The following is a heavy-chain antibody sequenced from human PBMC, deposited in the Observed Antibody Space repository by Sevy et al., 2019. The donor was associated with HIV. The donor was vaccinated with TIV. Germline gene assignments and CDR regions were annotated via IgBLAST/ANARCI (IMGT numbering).Heavy chain of an antibody. V-gene: IGHV4-39*01. Sequence: SETLSLTCTVSGGSISSSSYYWGWIRQPPGKGLEWIGSIYYSGSTYYNPSLKSRVTISVDTSKNQFSLKLSSVTAADTAVYYCAIHRGIVGATTSPFDIWGPGTMVTVSS. CDR3: AIHRGIVGATTSPFDI. CDR1: GGSISSSSYY. J-gene: IGHJ3*02. CDR2: IYYSGST. D-gene: IGHD1-26*01.